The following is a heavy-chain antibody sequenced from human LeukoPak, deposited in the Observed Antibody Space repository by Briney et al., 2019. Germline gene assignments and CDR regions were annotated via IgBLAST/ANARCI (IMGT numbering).Heavy chain of an antibody. CDR1: GFTFSSYA. Sequence: GGSLRLSCAASGFTFSSYAMSWVRQAPGKGLEWVSAISGSGGSTYYADSVKGRFTISRDNSKNTLYLQMNSLRAEDTAVYYCAKDEYYYDSSGYPRAFDTWGQGTMVTVSS. CDR3: AKDEYYYDSSGYPRAFDT. V-gene: IGHV3-23*01. CDR2: ISGSGGST. D-gene: IGHD3-22*01. J-gene: IGHJ3*02.